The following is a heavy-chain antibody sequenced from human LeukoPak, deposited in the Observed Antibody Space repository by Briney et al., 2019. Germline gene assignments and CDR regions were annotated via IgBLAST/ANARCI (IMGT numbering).Heavy chain of an antibody. J-gene: IGHJ6*03. CDR2: ISRGSTYI. D-gene: IGHD3-3*01. V-gene: IGHV3-21*01. CDR3: ASFWSHYYYMDV. CDR1: GFTFDSYA. Sequence: GGSLRLSCTVSGFTFDSYAMIWVRQAPGKGLEWISSISRGSTYIYYADSVRGRFTISRDNARDSLFLQMNNLRAEDTAVYCCASFWSHYYYMDVWGKGTTVLVSS.